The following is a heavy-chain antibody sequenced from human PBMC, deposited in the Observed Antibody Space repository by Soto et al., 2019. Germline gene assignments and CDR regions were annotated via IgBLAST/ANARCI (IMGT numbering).Heavy chain of an antibody. Sequence: GGSLRLSSAASGFTFSSYSMNWVRQAPGKGLEWVSSISSSSSYIYYADSVKGRFTISRDNAKNSLYLQMNSLRAEDTAVYYCARDRKDIVVVPAAPDAFDIWGQGTLVTVSS. V-gene: IGHV3-21*01. CDR1: GFTFSSYS. CDR2: ISSSSSYI. D-gene: IGHD2-2*01. J-gene: IGHJ4*02. CDR3: ARDRKDIVVVPAAPDAFDI.